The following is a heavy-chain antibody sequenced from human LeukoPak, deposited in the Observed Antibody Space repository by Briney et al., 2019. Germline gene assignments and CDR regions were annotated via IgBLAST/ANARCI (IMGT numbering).Heavy chain of an antibody. D-gene: IGHD3-10*01. CDR1: GFSFDTYA. V-gene: IGHV3-33*01. J-gene: IGHJ4*02. CDR2: IWHDGSHK. Sequence: GRSLRLSCAASGFSFDTYAMHWVRQAPGQGLEWVALIWHDGSHKFYSNSVRGQFTISRDNSKNTVYLQMNNLRPDDTAVYYCAREIFGLGSYPDFWGQGTLVAVSS. CDR3: AREIFGLGSYPDF.